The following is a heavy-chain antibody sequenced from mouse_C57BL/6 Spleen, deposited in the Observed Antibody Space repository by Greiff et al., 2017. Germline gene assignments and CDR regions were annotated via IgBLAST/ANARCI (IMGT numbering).Heavy chain of an antibody. V-gene: IGHV1-75*01. CDR3: ASYDYDDLYYYAMDY. D-gene: IGHD2-4*01. CDR1: GYTFTDYY. J-gene: IGHJ4*01. CDR2: IFPGSGST. Sequence: QVQLQQSGPELVKPGASVKISCKASGYTFTDYYINWVKQRPGQGLEWIGWIFPGSGSTYYNEKFKGKATLTVDKSSSTAYMLLSSLTSEDSAVYFCASYDYDDLYYYAMDYWGQGTSVTVSS.